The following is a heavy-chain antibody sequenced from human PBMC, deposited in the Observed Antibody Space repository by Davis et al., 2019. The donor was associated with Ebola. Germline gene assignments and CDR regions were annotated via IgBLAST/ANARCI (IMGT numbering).Heavy chain of an antibody. CDR1: GYTFTSYA. CDR2: INAGNGNT. V-gene: IGHV1-3*01. CDR3: ARTPAGRLDYGDYLLGY. J-gene: IGHJ4*02. D-gene: IGHD4-17*01. Sequence: VSCKASGYTFTSYAMHWVRQAPGQRLEWMGWINAGNGNTKYSQKFQGRVTITRDTSASTAYMELSSLRSEDTAVYYCARTPAGRLDYGDYLLGYWGQGTLVTVSS.